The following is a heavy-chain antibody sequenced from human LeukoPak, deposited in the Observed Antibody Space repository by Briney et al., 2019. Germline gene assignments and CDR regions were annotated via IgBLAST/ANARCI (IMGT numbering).Heavy chain of an antibody. Sequence: VASVKVSCTASGYTFTSYYMHWVRQAPGQGLEWMGIINPSGGSTSYAQKFQGRVTMTRDTSTSTVYMELSSLRSEDTAVYYCAREKDGYNQGPDFDYWGQGTLVTVSS. CDR3: AREKDGYNQGPDFDY. D-gene: IGHD5-24*01. V-gene: IGHV1-46*01. CDR2: INPSGGST. J-gene: IGHJ4*02. CDR1: GYTFTSYY.